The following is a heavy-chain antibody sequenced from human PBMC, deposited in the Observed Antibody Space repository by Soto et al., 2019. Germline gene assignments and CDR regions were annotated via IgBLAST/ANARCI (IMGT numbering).Heavy chain of an antibody. CDR2: IIPIFGTA. V-gene: IGHV1-69*13. Sequence: SVKVSCKASGGTFSSYAISWVRQAPGQGLEWMGGIIPIFGTANYAQKFQGRVTITADESTSTAYMELSSLRSEDTAVYYCARGPVLGVVVVAATHSSPYYFDYWGQGTLVTSPQ. J-gene: IGHJ4*02. CDR1: GGTFSSYA. CDR3: ARGPVLGVVVVAATHSSPYYFDY. D-gene: IGHD2-15*01.